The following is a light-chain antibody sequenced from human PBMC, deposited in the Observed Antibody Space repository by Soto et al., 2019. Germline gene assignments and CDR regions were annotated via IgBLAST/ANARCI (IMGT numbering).Light chain of an antibody. CDR1: QSISSY. V-gene: IGKV1-39*01. CDR2: DAS. CDR3: QQSYTTPPWT. J-gene: IGKJ1*01. Sequence: IPMTQSPSSLSASVRDRVTITCRASQSISSYLNWYQQKPGKAPKLLIYDASSLQGGVPSRFSGSGSGTDFTLTISSLQPEDFATYYCQQSYTTPPWTFAQRAKVDI.